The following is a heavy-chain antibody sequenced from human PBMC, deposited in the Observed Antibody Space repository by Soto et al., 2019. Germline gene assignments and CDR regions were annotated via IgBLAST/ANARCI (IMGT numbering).Heavy chain of an antibody. D-gene: IGHD2-15*01. CDR1: GGSFSGYY. J-gene: IGHJ4*02. CDR3: ARKVVAATTIDY. Sequence: LSLTCAVYGGSFSGYYWSWIRQPPGKGLEWIGEINHSGSTNYNPSLKSRVTISVDTSKNQFSLKLSSVTAADTAVYYCARKVVAATTIDYWGQGTLVTVSS. CDR2: INHSGST. V-gene: IGHV4-34*01.